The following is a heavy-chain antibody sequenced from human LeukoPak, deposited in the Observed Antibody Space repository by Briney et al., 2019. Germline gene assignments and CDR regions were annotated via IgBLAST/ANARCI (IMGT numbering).Heavy chain of an antibody. Sequence: ASVKVSCKASGYTFTSYYMHWVRQAPGQGLEWMGIINPSGGSTSYAQKFQGRVTMTRDTSISTAYMELSRLRSDDTAVYYCAISIAAADYYYYYGMDVWGQGTTVTVSS. CDR3: AISIAAADYYYYYGMDV. CDR2: INPSGGST. D-gene: IGHD6-13*01. J-gene: IGHJ6*02. V-gene: IGHV1-46*01. CDR1: GYTFTSYY.